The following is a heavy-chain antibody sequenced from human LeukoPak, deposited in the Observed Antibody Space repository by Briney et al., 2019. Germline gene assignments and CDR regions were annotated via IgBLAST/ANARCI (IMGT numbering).Heavy chain of an antibody. Sequence: SETLSLTCTVSGGSISSGGYYWSWIRQPPGKGLEWIGYIYYSGSTNYNPSLKSRVTISVDTSKNQFSLKLSSVTAADTAVYYCARVRGRGSGSYYNYYYGMDVWGQGTTVTVSS. D-gene: IGHD3-10*01. CDR3: ARVRGRGSGSYYNYYYGMDV. CDR1: GGSISSGGYY. CDR2: IYYSGST. J-gene: IGHJ6*02. V-gene: IGHV4-61*08.